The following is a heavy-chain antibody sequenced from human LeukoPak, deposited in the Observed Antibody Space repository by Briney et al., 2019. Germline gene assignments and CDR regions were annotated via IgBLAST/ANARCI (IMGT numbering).Heavy chain of an antibody. CDR3: ARTDSSSWYPNWFGP. D-gene: IGHD6-13*01. Sequence: GGSLRLSCATSGFTFSDYYMSWIRQAPGKGLEWVSYISSSGNTIYYADSVKGRITISRDNAKNSLYLQMNSLRAEDTAVYYCARTDSSSWYPNWFGPWGQGTLVTVSS. V-gene: IGHV3-11*01. CDR1: GFTFSDYY. CDR2: ISSSGNTI. J-gene: IGHJ5*02.